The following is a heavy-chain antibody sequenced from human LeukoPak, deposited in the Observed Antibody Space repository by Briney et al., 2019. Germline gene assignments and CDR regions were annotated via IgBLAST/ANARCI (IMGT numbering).Heavy chain of an antibody. Sequence: GGSLRLSCAASGFTFSSYDMHWVRQATGKGLEWVSAIGTAGDTYYPGSVKGRFTISRENAKNSLYLQMNSLRAGDTAVYYCARLYGGDAFDIWGQGTMVTVSS. CDR2: IGTAGDT. D-gene: IGHD2-8*01. V-gene: IGHV3-13*01. CDR1: GFTFSSYD. CDR3: ARLYGGDAFDI. J-gene: IGHJ3*02.